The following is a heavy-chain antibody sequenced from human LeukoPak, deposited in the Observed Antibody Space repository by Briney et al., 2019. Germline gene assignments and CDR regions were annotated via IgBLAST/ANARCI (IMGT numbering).Heavy chain of an antibody. CDR2: IIPIFGTA. Sequence: ASVKVSCKASGGTFSSYAISWVRQAPGQGLEWMGGIIPIFGTANYAQKFQGRVTITADESTSTAYMELSSLRSEDTAVYYCATGGIMVRGVIPMDYYYYGMDVWGQGTTVTVSS. J-gene: IGHJ6*02. CDR3: ATGGIMVRGVIPMDYYYYGMDV. CDR1: GGTFSSYA. V-gene: IGHV1-69*13. D-gene: IGHD3-10*01.